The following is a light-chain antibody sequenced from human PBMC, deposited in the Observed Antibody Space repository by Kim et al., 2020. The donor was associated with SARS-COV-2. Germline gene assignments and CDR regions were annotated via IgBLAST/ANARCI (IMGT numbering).Light chain of an antibody. CDR3: SSYTSSNTWV. CDR1: SSDVGSYNF. Sequence: GQSITISCTGTSSDVGSYNFVSWYQQYPGKVPKLMIYDVDKRPSGVSNRFSGSKSGNTASLTISGLQAEDEGDYYCSSYTSSNTWVFGGGTQLTV. V-gene: IGLV2-14*04. CDR2: DVD. J-gene: IGLJ3*02.